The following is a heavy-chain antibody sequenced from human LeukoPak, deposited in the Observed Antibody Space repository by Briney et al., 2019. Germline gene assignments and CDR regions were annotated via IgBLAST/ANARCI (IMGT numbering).Heavy chain of an antibody. D-gene: IGHD3-10*01. CDR3: ARKTMVRGGEYYYGMDV. J-gene: IGHJ6*04. Sequence: SVKVSCKASGGTFISCAISWVRQAPGQGLEWMGGIIPIFGTANYAQKFQGRVTITADESTSTAYMELSSLRSEDTAVYYCARKTMVRGGEYYYGMDVWGKGTTVTVSS. CDR1: GGTFISCA. V-gene: IGHV1-69*01. CDR2: IIPIFGTA.